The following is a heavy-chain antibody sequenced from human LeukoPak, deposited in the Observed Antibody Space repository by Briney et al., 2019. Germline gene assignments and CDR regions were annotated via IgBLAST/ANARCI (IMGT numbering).Heavy chain of an antibody. Sequence: GGSLRLSCAASGITFRNYGMHWVRQAPGKGLEWVAVIWYDGSNKDYAVSVKGRFTVSRDNSRNTLFLQMNSLRVEDTAVYYCATARATQYFDYWGQGTLVSVPS. CDR1: GITFRNYG. CDR2: IWYDGSNK. D-gene: IGHD2-15*01. V-gene: IGHV3-33*01. J-gene: IGHJ4*02. CDR3: ATARATQYFDY.